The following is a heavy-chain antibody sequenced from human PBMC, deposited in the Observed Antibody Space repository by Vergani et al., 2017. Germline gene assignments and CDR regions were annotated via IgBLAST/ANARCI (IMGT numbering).Heavy chain of an antibody. CDR1: GGTFSSNS. CDR3: AGSSGYYSYYFDF. CDR2: IIPIFGTT. J-gene: IGHJ4*02. Sequence: QGQLAQSGAEVKKPGSSVKVSCKASGGTFSSNSISWVRQAPGQGLEWMGRIIPIFGTTSYAQKFQGRVTILAEESTSTAYMELRSLRSEDTAVYYCAGSSGYYSYYFDFWGQGTMVTVSS. V-gene: IGHV1-69*13. D-gene: IGHD3-22*01.